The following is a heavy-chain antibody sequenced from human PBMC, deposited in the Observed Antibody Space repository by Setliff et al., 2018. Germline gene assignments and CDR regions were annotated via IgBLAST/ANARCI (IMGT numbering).Heavy chain of an antibody. Sequence: SETLSLTCTVSGYSISSGYYWGWIRQPTGKGLEWLGSFFHTGNTYYNPSLEGRVTISVDTSKNHFSLKLTSVTAADTAVYYCARDLYCGGHCYQLFDSWGQGTLVTVSS. D-gene: IGHD2-21*02. CDR1: GYSISSGYY. J-gene: IGHJ4*02. V-gene: IGHV4-38-2*02. CDR3: ARDLYCGGHCYQLFDS. CDR2: FFHTGNT.